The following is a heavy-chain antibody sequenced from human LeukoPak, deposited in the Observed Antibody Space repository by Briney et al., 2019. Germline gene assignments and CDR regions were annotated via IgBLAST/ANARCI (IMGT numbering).Heavy chain of an antibody. V-gene: IGHV3-48*02. J-gene: IGHJ5*02. CDR2: ISTSSSRI. D-gene: IGHD4-17*01. CDR1: GFSFSSYS. CDR3: ARGETSVTSYLQP. Sequence: PGGSLRLSCAASGFSFSSYSMNWVRQAPGKGLEWVSFISTSSSRIYYADSVKGRFTISRDNAKNSLYLQMDSLRDEDTAVYYCARGETSVTSYLQPWGQRTLVTVSS.